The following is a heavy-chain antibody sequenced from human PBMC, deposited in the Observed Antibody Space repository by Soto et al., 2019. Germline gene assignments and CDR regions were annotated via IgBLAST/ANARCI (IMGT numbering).Heavy chain of an antibody. D-gene: IGHD1-7*01. Sequence: QVQLQESGPGLVKPSQTLSLTCTVSGGSISSGGYYWSWIRQHPGKGLEWIGYIYYSGSTYYNPSLKSRVTISVDTSKNQFSLKLSSVTAADTAVYYCARSGHILWNYEYYYYGMDVWGQGTTVTVSS. CDR2: IYYSGST. CDR3: ARSGHILWNYEYYYYGMDV. CDR1: GGSISSGGYY. J-gene: IGHJ6*02. V-gene: IGHV4-31*03.